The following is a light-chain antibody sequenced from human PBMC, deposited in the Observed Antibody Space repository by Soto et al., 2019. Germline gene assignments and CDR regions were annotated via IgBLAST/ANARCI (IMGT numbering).Light chain of an antibody. Sequence: QSVLTQPASVSGSPGQSITISCTGTSSDVGGYNYVSWYQQHPGKAPKLMIYDVSNRPSGVSNRFSGSKSGNTASLTISGLQAEDEAGYYCSSYTSSSTDVFGTGTKVT. V-gene: IGLV2-14*01. CDR1: SSDVGGYNY. J-gene: IGLJ1*01. CDR2: DVS. CDR3: SSYTSSSTDV.